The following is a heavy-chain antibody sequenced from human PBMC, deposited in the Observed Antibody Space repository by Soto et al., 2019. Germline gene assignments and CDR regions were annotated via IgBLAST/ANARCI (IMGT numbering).Heavy chain of an antibody. V-gene: IGHV1-8*01. CDR3: AFGEQQLVLDY. CDR1: GYTFTRYG. J-gene: IGHJ4*02. Sequence: ASVKVSCKDSGYTFTRYGISWVRQAPGQGLEWMGWRNPNSGNTGYAQKFQGRVTMTRNTSISTAYMELSSLRSEDTAVYYCAFGEQQLVLDYRGQGTLVTVSS. D-gene: IGHD6-13*01. CDR2: RNPNSGNT.